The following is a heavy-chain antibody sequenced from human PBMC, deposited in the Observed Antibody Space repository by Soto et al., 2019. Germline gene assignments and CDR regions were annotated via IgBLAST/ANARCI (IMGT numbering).Heavy chain of an antibody. V-gene: IGHV3-48*02. J-gene: IGHJ4*02. CDR3: ARLPKGTTVTA. Sequence: EVQLVESGGGLVQPGGSLRLSCAASGFTFSSYSMNWVHQAPGKGLEWVSYITSSSDTIYYADSVKGRFTISRDNAKNSLYLQMNSLGDEDTAVYYCARLPKGTTVTAWGQGTLVTVSS. CDR1: GFTFSSYS. CDR2: ITSSSDTI. D-gene: IGHD4-17*01.